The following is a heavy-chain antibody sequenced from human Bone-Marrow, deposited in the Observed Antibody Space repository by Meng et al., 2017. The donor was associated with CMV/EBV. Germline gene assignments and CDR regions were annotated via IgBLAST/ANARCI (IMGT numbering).Heavy chain of an antibody. CDR1: GFTFSSYA. D-gene: IGHD3-3*01. V-gene: IGHV3-30*04. CDR3: ARDGPTIFGAGCDY. CDR2: ISYDGSNK. J-gene: IGHJ4*02. Sequence: GGSLRLSCAASGFTFSSYAMHWVRQAPGKGLEWVAVISYDGSNKYYADSVKGRFTISRDNSKNTLYLQMNSLRAEDTAVYYCARDGPTIFGAGCDYWGQGKLVNVTS.